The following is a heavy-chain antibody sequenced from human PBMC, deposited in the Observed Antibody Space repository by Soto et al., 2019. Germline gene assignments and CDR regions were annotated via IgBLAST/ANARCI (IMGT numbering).Heavy chain of an antibody. CDR1: GFIFSEYE. J-gene: IGHJ4*02. CDR3: ARGCSSASCYYY. Sequence: PGGSLRLSCVVSGFIFSEYEFNWVRQAPGKGLEWVSYIGRGGDTIYDAHSVKGRFIISRDDDKNTLYLEMNSLRAEDTAVYYCARGCSSASCYYYWGQGTLVTVSS. D-gene: IGHD2-2*01. CDR2: IGRGGDTI. V-gene: IGHV3-48*03.